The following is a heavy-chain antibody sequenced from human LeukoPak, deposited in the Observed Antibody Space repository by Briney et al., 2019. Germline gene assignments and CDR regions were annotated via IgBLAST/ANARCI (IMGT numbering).Heavy chain of an antibody. CDR2: ISGSGGST. CDR3: AKLSSRDYFDY. J-gene: IGHJ4*02. Sequence: GGSLRLSCAASGFIFSSYAMSWVRQAPGKGLEWVSAISGSGGSTYYADSVKGRFTISRDNSKDTLYLQMNSLRAEDTAVYYCAKLSSRDYFDYWGQGTLVTVSS. CDR1: GFIFSSYA. D-gene: IGHD3-16*02. V-gene: IGHV3-23*01.